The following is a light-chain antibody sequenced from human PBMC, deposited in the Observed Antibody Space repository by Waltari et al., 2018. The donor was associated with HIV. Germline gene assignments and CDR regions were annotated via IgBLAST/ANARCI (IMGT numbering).Light chain of an antibody. V-gene: IGLV2-14*01. CDR3: SSYTSSSTLLYV. CDR2: EVS. CDR1: SSHVGGSNY. J-gene: IGLJ1*01. Sequence: QSALTQHASVSGSPGQSITRSCTGTSSHVGGSNYVFCYQQHPGKAPKLMIYEVSNRPSGVSNRFSGSKSGNTASLTISGLQAEDEADYYCSSYTSSSTLLYVFGTGTKVTVL.